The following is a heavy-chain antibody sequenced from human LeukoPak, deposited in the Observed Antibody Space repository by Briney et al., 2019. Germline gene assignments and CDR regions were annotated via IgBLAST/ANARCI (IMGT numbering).Heavy chain of an antibody. J-gene: IGHJ5*02. D-gene: IGHD2-21*02. Sequence: SETLSLTCTVSGGSITGHYWTWIRQSPGKGLEWMGFVYDNGNTNYNSSLQSRVTMSVDTSTIQLSLKMTSVTAADTAIYYCARVFRGVVTSNWFDPWGQGTLVTVSS. CDR1: GGSITGHY. CDR3: ARVFRGVVTSNWFDP. CDR2: VYDNGNT. V-gene: IGHV4-59*11.